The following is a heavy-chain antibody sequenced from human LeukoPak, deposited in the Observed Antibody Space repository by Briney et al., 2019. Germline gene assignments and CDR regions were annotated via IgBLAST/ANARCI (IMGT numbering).Heavy chain of an antibody. J-gene: IGHJ4*02. Sequence: ASVKVSCKASGYTFTDYYVHWVRQAPGQGLEWMGWINPNSGGTNSAHKFQDRVAMTRDTSISTAYMELSRLRSDDTAVYYCARGYCSGGGCYSDYFDYWGQGTLVTVSS. V-gene: IGHV1-2*02. D-gene: IGHD2-15*01. CDR2: INPNSGGT. CDR1: GYTFTDYY. CDR3: ARGYCSGGGCYSDYFDY.